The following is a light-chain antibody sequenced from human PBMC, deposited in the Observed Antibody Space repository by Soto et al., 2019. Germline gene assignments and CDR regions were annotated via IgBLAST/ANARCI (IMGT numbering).Light chain of an antibody. CDR2: EVI. V-gene: IGLV2-14*01. Sequence: QSVLAQPASVSGSPGQSITISCTATSSDVGDYNYVSWYQQHPGKAPKLIIFEVINRPSGVSTRFSGSKSGNTASLIISGLQSEDEADYYCSSYTSSSTLVFGGGTKLTVL. J-gene: IGLJ2*01. CDR3: SSYTSSSTLV. CDR1: SSDVGDYNY.